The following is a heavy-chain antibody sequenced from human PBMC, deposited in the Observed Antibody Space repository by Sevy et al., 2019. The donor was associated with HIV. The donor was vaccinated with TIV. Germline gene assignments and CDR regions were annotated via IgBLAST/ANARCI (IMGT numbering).Heavy chain of an antibody. CDR1: GFTFSSYG. V-gene: IGHV3-33*01. CDR2: IWYDGSNK. Sequence: GGSLRLSCAASGFTFSSYGMHWVRQAPGKGLEWVAVIWYDGSNKYYADSVKGRFTISRVNSKNTLYLQMNSLRAEDTSVYYCARKYSGFWVDVWGKGTTVTVSS. J-gene: IGHJ6*04. D-gene: IGHD5-12*01. CDR3: ARKYSGFWVDV.